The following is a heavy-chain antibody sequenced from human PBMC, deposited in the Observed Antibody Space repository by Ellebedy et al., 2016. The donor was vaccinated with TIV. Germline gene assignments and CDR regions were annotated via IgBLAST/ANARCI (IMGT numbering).Heavy chain of an antibody. J-gene: IGHJ6*02. V-gene: IGHV3-11*01. CDR1: GFSSSDYY. CDR3: ARISSGRSFYGMDV. CDR2: TSDSGSMI. Sequence: GESLKISXAASGFSSSDYYMSWIRQAPGKGLEWVSYTSDSGSMIHYADSVKGRFTISRDNSKNSLYLQMNNLRAEDTAVYYCARISSGRSFYGMDVWGQGTTVTVSS. D-gene: IGHD6-19*01.